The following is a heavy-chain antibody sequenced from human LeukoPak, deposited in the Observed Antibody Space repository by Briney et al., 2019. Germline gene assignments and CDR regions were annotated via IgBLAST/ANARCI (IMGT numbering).Heavy chain of an antibody. J-gene: IGHJ4*02. CDR3: TRGSYDVLTGRSTLGEY. CDR2: IYYSGST. CDR1: GGSITGSSYY. Sequence: SETLSLTCTIPGGSITGSSYYWGWIRRSPGKGLEWIGNIYYSGSTYYNSSLKSRVTISIDTSKNHFSLRLTSVTASDTAVYFCTRGSYDVLTGRSTLGEYWGQGTLVAVSS. D-gene: IGHD3-9*01. V-gene: IGHV4-39*02.